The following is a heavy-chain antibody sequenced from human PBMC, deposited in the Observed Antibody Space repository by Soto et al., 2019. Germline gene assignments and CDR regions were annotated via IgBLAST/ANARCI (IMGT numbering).Heavy chain of an antibody. V-gene: IGHV3-7*01. D-gene: IGHD3-10*01. CDR3: ARDDRESRFGELLPRLEWFDP. J-gene: IGHJ5*02. CDR1: GFTFSSYW. CDR2: IKQDGSEE. Sequence: GGSLRLSCAASGFTFSSYWMSWVRQAPGKGLEWVANIKQDGSEEYYVDSVKGRFTISRDNAKNSLYLQMNSLRAEDTAVYYCARDDRESRFGELLPRLEWFDPWGQGTLVTVSS.